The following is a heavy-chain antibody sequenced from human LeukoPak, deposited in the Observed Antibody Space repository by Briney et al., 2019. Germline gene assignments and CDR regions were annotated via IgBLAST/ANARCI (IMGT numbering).Heavy chain of an antibody. V-gene: IGHV1-8*01. D-gene: IGHD2-8*01. J-gene: IGHJ4*02. CDR2: MNPKSGNT. CDR1: GYTFTSYD. CDR3: ARINGLPDY. Sequence: GSVKVSCKASGYTFTSYDINWVRQATGQGLEWMGWMNPKSGNTGYAQKFQGKVTMTRDTSISTAYMEVSSLTFEDTAIYYCARINGLPDYWGQGTLVTVSS.